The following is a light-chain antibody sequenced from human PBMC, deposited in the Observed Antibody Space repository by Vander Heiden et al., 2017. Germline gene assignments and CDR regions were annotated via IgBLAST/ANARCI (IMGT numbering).Light chain of an antibody. Sequence: PGQRVTISCSGSSSNIGSNYVYWYQQLPGTAPKLLIYSNNQRPSGVPDRFSGSTSCTSASPVTSGLRSEDEAEEYCSAWVDSMSGRVVFGTGTNLTVL. V-gene: IGLV1-47*02. CDR3: SAWVDSMSGRVV. J-gene: IGLJ2*01. CDR1: SSNIGSNY. CDR2: SNN.